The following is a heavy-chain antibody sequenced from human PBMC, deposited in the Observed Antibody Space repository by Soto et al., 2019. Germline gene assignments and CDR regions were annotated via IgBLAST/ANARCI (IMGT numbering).Heavy chain of an antibody. J-gene: IGHJ6*02. CDR1: GFSFSTYA. V-gene: IGHV3-21*01. Sequence: EVQLVESGGGLVKPGGSLRLSCAASGFSFSTYAMNWVRQAPGKGLEWVSSISSSSSYIYYADSVKGRFTISRDNAKNYLYLQMNNLRAEDTAVYYCARDLLERGYYYGMDVWGQGTTVTVSS. D-gene: IGHD1-1*01. CDR3: ARDLLERGYYYGMDV. CDR2: ISSSSSYI.